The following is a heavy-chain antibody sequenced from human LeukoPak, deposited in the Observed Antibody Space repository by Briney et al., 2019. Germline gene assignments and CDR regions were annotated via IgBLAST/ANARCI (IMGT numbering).Heavy chain of an antibody. Sequence: GGSLRLSCAASGFTFSSYGMHWVRQAPGKGLEWVAVIWYDGSNKYYADSMKGRFTISRDNSKNTLYLQMNSLRAEDTAVYYCARGRDGYNQGVDYWGQGTLVTVSS. V-gene: IGHV3-33*08. CDR3: ARGRDGYNQGVDY. J-gene: IGHJ4*02. CDR1: GFTFSSYG. CDR2: IWYDGSNK. D-gene: IGHD5-24*01.